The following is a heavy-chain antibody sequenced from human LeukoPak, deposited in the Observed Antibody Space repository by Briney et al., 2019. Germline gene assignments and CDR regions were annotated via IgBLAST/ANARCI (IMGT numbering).Heavy chain of an antibody. J-gene: IGHJ4*02. Sequence: ASVKVSCKASGYTFTSYGISWVRQAPGQGLEWMGWISAYNGNKNYAQKLQGRVTMTTDTSTSTAYMHLRTLRSDDTAAYYCARDPQWLTSHFDCGGQGTLGTVS. CDR1: GYTFTSYG. CDR3: ARDPQWLTSHFDC. CDR2: ISAYNGNK. D-gene: IGHD6-19*01. V-gene: IGHV1-18*01.